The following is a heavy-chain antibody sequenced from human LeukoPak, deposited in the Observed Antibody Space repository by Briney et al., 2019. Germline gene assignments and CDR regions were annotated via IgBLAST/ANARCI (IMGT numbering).Heavy chain of an antibody. CDR1: GYTFTGYY. Sequence: ASVNVSCKASGYTFTGYYMHWVRQAPGQGLEWMGWIDPNSGGTNYAQKFQGWVTMTRDTSISTAYMELSRLRSDDTAVYYCARDRLEDYGMDVWGQGTTVTVSS. J-gene: IGHJ6*02. CDR3: ARDRLEDYGMDV. V-gene: IGHV1-2*04. D-gene: IGHD3-16*01. CDR2: IDPNSGGT.